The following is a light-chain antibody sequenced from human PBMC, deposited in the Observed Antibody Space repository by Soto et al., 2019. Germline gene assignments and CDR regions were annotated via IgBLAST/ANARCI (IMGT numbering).Light chain of an antibody. CDR3: QQYYNWPPLT. V-gene: IGKV3-15*01. CDR1: ETISAD. Sequence: ISMTQSPPTLSVSPGGRVTLSCEASETISADLAWYHHRPGQAPRLLIYAASTRAPGVPARFSGSGSGTEFTLTISSLQSEDFAVYYCQQYYNWPPLTFGGGTEVEIK. CDR2: AAS. J-gene: IGKJ4*01.